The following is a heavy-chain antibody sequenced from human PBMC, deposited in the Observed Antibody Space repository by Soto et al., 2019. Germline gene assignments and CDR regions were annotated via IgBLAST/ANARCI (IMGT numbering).Heavy chain of an antibody. CDR3: AREIAAAGIDY. D-gene: IGHD6-13*01. CDR2: INHSGST. J-gene: IGHJ4*02. CDR1: GGSFSGYY. V-gene: IGHV4-34*01. Sequence: VQLQQWGAGLLKPSETLSLTCAVYGGSFSGYYWSWIRQPPGKGLEWIGEINHSGSTNYNPSLKSRVNISVDTSKNQFSLKLSSVTAADMAVYYCAREIAAAGIDYWGQGTLVTVSS.